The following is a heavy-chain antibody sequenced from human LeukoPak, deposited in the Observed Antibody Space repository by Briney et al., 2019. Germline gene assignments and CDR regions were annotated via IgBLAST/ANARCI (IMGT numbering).Heavy chain of an antibody. CDR3: ARNYGHNSKYFDL. CDR1: GYTFTDYY. J-gene: IGHJ4*02. V-gene: IGHV1-2*02. D-gene: IGHD4-17*01. CDR2: ISPNGGDT. Sequence: GASVKVSCKASGYTFTDYYMHWVRQAPGQGLEWMGWISPNGGDTHYAQRFQGRVTMTRDTSISTAYMELSGLRSDDTAVYYCARNYGHNSKYFDLWGQGTLVTVAS.